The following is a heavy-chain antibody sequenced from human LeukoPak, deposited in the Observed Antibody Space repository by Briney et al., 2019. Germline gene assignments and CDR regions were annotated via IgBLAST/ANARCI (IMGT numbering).Heavy chain of an antibody. D-gene: IGHD2-2*01. CDR2: IIPIFGTA. J-gene: IGHJ6*03. CDR1: GGTFSSYA. CDR3: ARDTGAYQLDSSSRTPRRMVHDYYYYYYMDV. Sequence: GASVKVSCKASGGTFSSYAISWVRQAPGQGLEWMGGIIPIFGTANYAQKFQGRVTSTTDESTRQAYMELRRLRSAATDVYYCARDTGAYQLDSSSRTPRRMVHDYYYYYYMDVWGKGTTVTVSS. V-gene: IGHV1-69*05.